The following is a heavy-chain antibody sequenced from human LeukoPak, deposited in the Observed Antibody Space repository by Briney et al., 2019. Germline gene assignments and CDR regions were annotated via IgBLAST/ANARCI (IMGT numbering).Heavy chain of an antibody. CDR2: IYYSGST. J-gene: IGHJ3*02. CDR1: GGSVSSSSYY. CDR3: VRHSGYCSSTSCYWDAFDI. V-gene: IGHV4-39*01. Sequence: SETLSLTCTVSGGSVSSSSYYWGWIRQPPGKGLEWIGSIYYSGSTYYNPSLKSRVTISVDTSKNQFSLKLSSVPAADTAVYYCVRHSGYCSSTSCYWDAFDIWGQGTMVTVSS. D-gene: IGHD2-2*01.